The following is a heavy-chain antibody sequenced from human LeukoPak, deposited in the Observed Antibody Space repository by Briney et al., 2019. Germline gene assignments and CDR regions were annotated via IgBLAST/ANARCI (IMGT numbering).Heavy chain of an antibody. CDR2: IKQDGSEK. D-gene: IGHD5-18*01. J-gene: IGHJ4*02. Sequence: GGSLRHPCAASGFTFSNYWMSWVRQAPGKGLEWVANIKQDGSEKYYVDSVKGRFTISRDNAKNSLYLQLNSLRAEDTAVYYCARDRWGYSYGGDWGQGTLVTVSS. V-gene: IGHV3-7*01. CDR3: ARDRWGYSYGGD. CDR1: GFTFSNYW.